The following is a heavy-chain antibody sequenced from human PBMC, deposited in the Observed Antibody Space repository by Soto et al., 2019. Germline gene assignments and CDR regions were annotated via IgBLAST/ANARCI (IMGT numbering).Heavy chain of an antibody. J-gene: IGHJ4*02. V-gene: IGHV1-69*13. D-gene: IGHD3-3*01. CDR2: IIPIFGTA. CDR3: ASSITIFGVVIIPYGY. Sequence: SVKVSCKASGGTFSSYAISWVRQAPGQGLEWMGGIIPIFGTANYAQKFQGRVTITADESTSTAYMELSSLRSEDTAVYYCASSITIFGVVIIPYGYWGQGTLVTVSS. CDR1: GGTFSSYA.